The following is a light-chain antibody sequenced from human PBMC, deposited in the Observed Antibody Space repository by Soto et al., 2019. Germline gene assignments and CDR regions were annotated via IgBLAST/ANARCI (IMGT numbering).Light chain of an antibody. J-gene: IGKJ2*01. V-gene: IGKV3-15*01. CDR3: QQYNNWPPVYT. Sequence: EIVMTQSPATLSVSPGERATLSCRASQSVSSNLAWYQQKPGQAPRLLIYGASTRATGIPASFSGSGSGTDFTLNISSLQSEDFAVYYCQQYNNWPPVYTFGQGTKLEIK. CDR1: QSVSSN. CDR2: GAS.